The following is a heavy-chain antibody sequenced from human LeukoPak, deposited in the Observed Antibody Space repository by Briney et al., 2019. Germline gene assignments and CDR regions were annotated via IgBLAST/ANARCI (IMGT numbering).Heavy chain of an antibody. Sequence: GGSLRLSCAASGFTFSSYAMSWVRQAPGKGLEWVSAISGSGGSTYYADSVKGRFTISRDNSKNTLYLQMNSLRAEDTAVYYCAKGLYYDFWSGFPDAFDIWGQGTMVTVSS. J-gene: IGHJ3*02. CDR3: AKGLYYDFWSGFPDAFDI. CDR2: ISGSGGST. CDR1: GFTFSSYA. V-gene: IGHV3-23*01. D-gene: IGHD3-3*01.